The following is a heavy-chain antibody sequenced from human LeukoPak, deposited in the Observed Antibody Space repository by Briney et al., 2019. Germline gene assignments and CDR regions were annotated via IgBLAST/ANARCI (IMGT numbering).Heavy chain of an antibody. CDR1: GFIFSNFW. V-gene: IGHV3-30-3*01. J-gene: IGHJ4*02. CDR3: ARAGQLLSHFDS. CDR2: ISYDGSNE. D-gene: IGHD2-2*01. Sequence: GGSLRLSCAASGFIFSNFWMSWVRQAPGKGLEWVAVISYDGSNEYHADSVEGRFTISRDNSKNTLYVQMNSLRAEDTAVYYCARAGQLLSHFDSWGQGTLVTVSS.